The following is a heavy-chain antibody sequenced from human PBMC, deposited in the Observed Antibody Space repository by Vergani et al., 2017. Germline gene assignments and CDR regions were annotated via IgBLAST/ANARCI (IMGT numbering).Heavy chain of an antibody. J-gene: IGHJ3*02. CDR2: IIPIFGTA. CDR1: GGTFSSYA. CDR3: ARASASYPKGVYAFDI. Sequence: QVQLVQSGAEVKKPGSSVKVSCKASGGTFSSYAISWVRQAPGQGLEWMGGIIPIFGTANYAQKFQGRVTITADDSTSTAYMELSILSSEDTAVYYCARASASYPKGVYAFDIWGQGTMVTVSS. V-gene: IGHV1-69*01. D-gene: IGHD1-26*01.